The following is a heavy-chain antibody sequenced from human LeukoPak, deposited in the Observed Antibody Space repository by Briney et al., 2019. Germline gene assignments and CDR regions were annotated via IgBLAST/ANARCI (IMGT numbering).Heavy chain of an antibody. CDR2: ISSSSSYI. J-gene: IGHJ4*02. CDR1: GFTFSSYS. D-gene: IGHD6-19*01. Sequence: TGGSLRLSCAASGFTFSSYSMNWVRQAPGKGLEWVSSISSSSSYIYYADSVKGRFTISRDNAKNSLYLQMNSLRAEDTAIYYCARDNSGWSRDYWGQGTLVTVSS. CDR3: ARDNSGWSRDY. V-gene: IGHV3-21*06.